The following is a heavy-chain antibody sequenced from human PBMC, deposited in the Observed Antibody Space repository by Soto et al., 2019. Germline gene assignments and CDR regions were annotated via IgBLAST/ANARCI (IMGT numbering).Heavy chain of an antibody. Sequence: SETLSLTCAGDGVSFISYYWSLLRQPPGTELEWIGEINHSGSTNYNPSLKSRVTISVDTSKNQFSLKLTSVTAADTAVYYCARDKITGLFDYWGQGTLVTVSS. CDR1: GVSFISYY. CDR2: INHSGST. D-gene: IGHD2-8*02. J-gene: IGHJ4*02. V-gene: IGHV4-34*01. CDR3: ARDKITGLFDY.